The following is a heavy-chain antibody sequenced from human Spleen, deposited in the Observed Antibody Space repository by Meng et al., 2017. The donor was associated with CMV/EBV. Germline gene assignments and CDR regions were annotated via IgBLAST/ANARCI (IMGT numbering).Heavy chain of an antibody. J-gene: IGHJ4*02. CDR2: ISSTSSTT. CDR3: ARGNDFWSGYFY. D-gene: IGHD3-3*01. V-gene: IGHV3-48*04. CDR1: GFTFSSYS. Sequence: GESLKISCAASGFTFSSYSMNWVRQAPGKGLQWVSYISSTSSTTHYADSVKGRFTISRDNAKNSLYLQMNSLRAEDTAVYYCARGNDFWSGYFYWGQGTLVTVSS.